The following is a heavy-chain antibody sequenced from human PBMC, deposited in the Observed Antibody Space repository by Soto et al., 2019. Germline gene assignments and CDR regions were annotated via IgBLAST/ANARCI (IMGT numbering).Heavy chain of an antibody. CDR2: IKDDGGDE. J-gene: IGHJ5*02. D-gene: IGHD6-19*01. CDR1: GFTFSPYW. CDR3: AGGSGWISDT. V-gene: IGHV3-7*05. Sequence: EVQLVESGGGLVQPGGSLRLSCAASGFTFSPYWMSWVGQAPGKELEWVAIIKDDGGDEHYLEAVRGRFTISRDNAKKSLYLAMDSLRVEDTAVYYCAGGSGWISDTWGQGTLVTVSS.